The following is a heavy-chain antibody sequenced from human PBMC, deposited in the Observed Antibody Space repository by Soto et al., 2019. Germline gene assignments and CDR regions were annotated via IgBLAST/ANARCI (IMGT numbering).Heavy chain of an antibody. Sequence: GGSLRLSCAASGFTFSSYSMNWVRQAPGKGLEWVSYISSSSSTIYYADSVKGRFTISRDNAKNSLYLQMNSLRDEDTAVYYCARVLDTYDYSSELYYYGMDVWGQGTTVTVSS. D-gene: IGHD6-25*01. CDR1: GFTFSSYS. CDR2: ISSSSSTI. J-gene: IGHJ6*02. CDR3: ARVLDTYDYSSELYYYGMDV. V-gene: IGHV3-48*02.